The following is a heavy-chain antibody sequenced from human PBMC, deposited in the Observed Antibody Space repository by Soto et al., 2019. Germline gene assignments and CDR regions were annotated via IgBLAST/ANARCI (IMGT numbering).Heavy chain of an antibody. D-gene: IGHD3-10*01. Sequence: QVQLVESGGGVVQPGRSLRLSCAASGFTFSSYGMHWVRQAPGKGFEWVAIIWYDGTIKYYSDSVKGRFSISRDNSKNTLYLQMNSLRVEDTAVYYCARTPSGSDYDMDVWGRGTTVIVSS. CDR3: ARTPSGSDYDMDV. V-gene: IGHV3-33*01. CDR2: IWYDGTIK. CDR1: GFTFSSYG. J-gene: IGHJ6*02.